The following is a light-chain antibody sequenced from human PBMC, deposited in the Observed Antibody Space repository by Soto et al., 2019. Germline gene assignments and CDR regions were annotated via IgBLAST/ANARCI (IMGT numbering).Light chain of an antibody. CDR1: QRVSSY. J-gene: IGKJ2*01. CDR3: QQYGTSPPLYT. Sequence: ETVLTQSPGTLSLSPGESATLSCRASQRVSSYLAWFQQKPGQAPTLLIYDASSRATGIPDRCSGSGSGTDFTLTISRLEPEDFALDYCQQYGTSPPLYTFGQGTKLEIK. CDR2: DAS. V-gene: IGKV3-20*01.